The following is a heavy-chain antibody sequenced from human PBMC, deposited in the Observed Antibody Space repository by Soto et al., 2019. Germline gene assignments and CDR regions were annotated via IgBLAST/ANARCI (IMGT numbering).Heavy chain of an antibody. V-gene: IGHV1-8*01. CDR1: GYTFTSYD. CDR3: ARGMSNRGVNWFDP. CDR2: MNPNSGNT. D-gene: IGHD3-10*01. Sequence: QVQLVQSGAEVKKPGASVKVSCKASGYTFTSYDINWERQATGQGLEWMGWMNPNSGNTGYAQKFQGSVTMTRNTSISTAYMGLSSLRSEDTAVYYCARGMSNRGVNWFDPWGQGTLVTVSS. J-gene: IGHJ5*02.